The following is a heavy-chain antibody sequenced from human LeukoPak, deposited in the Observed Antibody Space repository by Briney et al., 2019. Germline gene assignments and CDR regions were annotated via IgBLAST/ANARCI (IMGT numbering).Heavy chain of an antibody. J-gene: IGHJ3*02. D-gene: IGHD3-3*01. CDR3: ARDPPTSYYDFWSGYYSDASDI. Sequence: SSVKVSCKASVGTFSSYAISWVRQAPGQGLEWMGRIIPIFGIANYAQKFQGRVTITADKSTSTAYMELSSLRSEDTAVYYCARDPPTSYYDFWSGYYSDASDIWGQGTMVTVSS. CDR2: IIPIFGIA. V-gene: IGHV1-69*04. CDR1: VGTFSSYA.